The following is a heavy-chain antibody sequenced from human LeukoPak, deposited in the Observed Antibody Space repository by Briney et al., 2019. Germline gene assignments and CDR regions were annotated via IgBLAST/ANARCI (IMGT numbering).Heavy chain of an antibody. V-gene: IGHV3-23*01. CDR2: ISGSGAGT. J-gene: IGHJ4*02. D-gene: IGHD3-22*01. CDR1: GFTFNNYT. CDR3: AKDLYKHSSDYFDY. Sequence: SGGSLRLSCAASGFTFNNYTMSWVRQAPGKGLEWVSGISGSGAGTYYADSVKGRFTISRDNSKNTLYLQMSSLRAEDTAVYYCAKDLYKHSSDYFDYWGQGTLVTVSS.